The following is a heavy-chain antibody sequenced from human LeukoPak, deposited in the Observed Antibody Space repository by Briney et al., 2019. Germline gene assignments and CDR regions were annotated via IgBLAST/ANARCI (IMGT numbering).Heavy chain of an antibody. Sequence: SETLSLTCAVYGGSFSGYYWSWIRQPPGKGLEWIGYIYYSGSTNYNPSLKSRVTISVDTSKNQFSLKLSSVTAADTAVYYCARHRAYDSSGYYPTYYYYYGMDVWGQGTTVTVSS. J-gene: IGHJ6*02. CDR2: IYYSGST. CDR3: ARHRAYDSSGYYPTYYYYYGMDV. CDR1: GGSFSGYY. V-gene: IGHV4-59*08. D-gene: IGHD3-22*01.